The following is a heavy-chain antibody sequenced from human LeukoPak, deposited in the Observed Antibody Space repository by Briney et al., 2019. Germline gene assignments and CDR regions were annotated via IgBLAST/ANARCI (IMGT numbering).Heavy chain of an antibody. J-gene: IGHJ6*03. CDR2: IWYDGSNK. CDR3: ASEQHGRLMDV. CDR1: GFTFSSYG. D-gene: IGHD6-13*01. Sequence: PGRSLRLSCAASGFTFSSYGMHWVRQAPGKGLEWVAVIWYDGSNKYYADSVEGRFTISRDNSKNTLYLQMNSLRAEDTAVYYCASEQHGRLMDVWGKGTTVTVSS. V-gene: IGHV3-33*01.